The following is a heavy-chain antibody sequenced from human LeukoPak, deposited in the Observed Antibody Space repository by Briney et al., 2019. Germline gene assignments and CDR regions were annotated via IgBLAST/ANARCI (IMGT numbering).Heavy chain of an antibody. CDR3: ARVGDHFHWYLDL. J-gene: IGHJ2*01. D-gene: IGHD3-10*01. CDR2: LYSGSDT. Sequence: GGTLRLSCAASGFTVSTNYMNWVRQAPGKGLEWVSILYSGSDTYYADSVKGRSTISRDSSKNILSLQMNNLRAEDTAVYYCARVGDHFHWYLDLWGRGTLVTVSS. CDR1: GFTVSTNY. V-gene: IGHV3-53*01.